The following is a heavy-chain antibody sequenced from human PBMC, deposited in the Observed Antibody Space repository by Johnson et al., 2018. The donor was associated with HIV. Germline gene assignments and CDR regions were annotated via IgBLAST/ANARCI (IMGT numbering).Heavy chain of an antibody. V-gene: IGHV3-23*04. CDR1: GFIFSSHA. D-gene: IGHD3-3*01. CDR3: AKDLDLFQRAFDI. Sequence: MQLVESGGGVVQPGRSLRLSCAASGFIFSSHAMTWLRQAPGKGLEWVSAISASGGRTFYADSVKGRFTISRDNSKNTLYLQMNSRRAEDTAVYYCAKDLDLFQRAFDIWGQGTMVTVSS. CDR2: ISASGGRT. J-gene: IGHJ3*02.